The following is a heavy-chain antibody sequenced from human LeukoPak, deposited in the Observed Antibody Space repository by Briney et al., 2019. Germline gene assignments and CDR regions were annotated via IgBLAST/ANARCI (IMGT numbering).Heavy chain of an antibody. D-gene: IGHD3-10*01. Sequence: GGSLRLSCAASGFTFDDYAMHWVRQAPGKGLEWVSGISWNSGSIGYADSVKGRFTISRDNAKNSLYLQMNSLRAEDTALYYCAKGRTHGSGVVDYWGQGTLVTVSS. J-gene: IGHJ4*02. CDR1: GFTFDDYA. V-gene: IGHV3-9*01. CDR2: ISWNSGSI. CDR3: AKGRTHGSGVVDY.